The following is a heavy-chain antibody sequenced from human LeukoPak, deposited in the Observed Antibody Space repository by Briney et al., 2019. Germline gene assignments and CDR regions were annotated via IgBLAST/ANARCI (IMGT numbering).Heavy chain of an antibody. CDR1: GFTFGDYA. V-gene: IGHV3-33*01. J-gene: IGHJ3*02. CDR2: IWYDGSNK. CDR3: ARTRVVVTADDAFDI. D-gene: IGHD2-21*02. Sequence: GGSLRLSCTASGFTFGDYAMSWVRQAPGKGLEWVAVIWYDGSNKYYADSVKGRFTISRDNSKNTLYLQMNSLRAEDTAVYYCARTRVVVTADDAFDIWGQGTMVTVSS.